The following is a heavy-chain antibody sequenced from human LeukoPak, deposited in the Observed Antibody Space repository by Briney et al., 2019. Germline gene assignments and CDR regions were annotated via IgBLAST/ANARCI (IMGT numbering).Heavy chain of an antibody. CDR3: ARLYYDSSGYIFDY. D-gene: IGHD3-22*01. CDR2: IYYSGST. J-gene: IGHJ4*02. Sequence: SQTLSPTCTVSGGSISSSSYYWGWIRQPPGKGLEWIGSIYYSGSTYYNPSLKSRVTISVDTSKNQFSLKLSSVTAADTAVYYCARLYYDSSGYIFDYWGQGTLVTVSS. V-gene: IGHV4-39*01. CDR1: GGSISSSSYY.